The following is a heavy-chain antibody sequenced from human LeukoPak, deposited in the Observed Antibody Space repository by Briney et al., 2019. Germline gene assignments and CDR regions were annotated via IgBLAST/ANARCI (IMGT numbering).Heavy chain of an antibody. CDR3: ARHYDFWSGYYSGIDY. V-gene: IGHV4-39*01. Sequence: RPSETLSLTCTVSGGSISSYYWSWIRQPPGKGLEWIGSIYYSGSTYYNPSLKSRVTISVDTSKNQFSLKLSSVTAADTAVYYCARHYDFWSGYYSGIDYWGQGTLVTVSS. D-gene: IGHD3-3*01. CDR1: GGSISSYY. J-gene: IGHJ4*02. CDR2: IYYSGST.